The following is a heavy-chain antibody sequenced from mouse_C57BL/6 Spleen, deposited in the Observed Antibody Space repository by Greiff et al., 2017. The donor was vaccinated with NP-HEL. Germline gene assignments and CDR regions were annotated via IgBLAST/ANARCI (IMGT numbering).Heavy chain of an antibody. D-gene: IGHD1-1*01. CDR3: AREGYGSSYDAMDY. V-gene: IGHV1-7*01. Sequence: VMLVESGAELAKPGASVKLSCKASGYTFTSYWMHWVKQRPGQGLEWIGYINPSSGYTKYNQKFKDKATLTADKSSSTAYMQLSGLTYEDAAVYYCAREGYGSSYDAMDYWGKGTSVTVSS. J-gene: IGHJ4*01. CDR1: GYTFTSYW. CDR2: INPSSGYT.